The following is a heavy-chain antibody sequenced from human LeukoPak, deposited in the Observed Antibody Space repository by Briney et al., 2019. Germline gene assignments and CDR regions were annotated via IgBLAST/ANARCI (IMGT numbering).Heavy chain of an antibody. D-gene: IGHD5-18*01. V-gene: IGHV3-7*04. CDR1: GFTFRDYSDYW. CDR3: ARVGRYSYAHNS. J-gene: IGHJ4*02. Sequence: GGSLRLSCAASGFTFRDYSDYWMSWVRQAPGKGLEWVANIKQDGSEKYYVDSVKGRFTISRDNAKNSLFLQMNSLRAEDTAVYSCARVGRYSYAHNSWGQGPLVTVSS. CDR2: IKQDGSEK.